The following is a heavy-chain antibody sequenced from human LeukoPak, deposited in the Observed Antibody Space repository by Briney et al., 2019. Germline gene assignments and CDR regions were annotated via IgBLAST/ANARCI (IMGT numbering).Heavy chain of an antibody. CDR1: GFTFSSYA. Sequence: PGRSLRLSCAASGFTFSSYAMHWVRQAPGKGLEWVAVISYDGSNKYYADSVKGRFTISRDNPKNTVYLQMNSLRDEDTAVYYCAKDGAGRHYFVYWGQGTLVTVSS. V-gene: IGHV3-30-3*01. CDR3: AKDGAGRHYFVY. D-gene: IGHD3-16*01. J-gene: IGHJ4*02. CDR2: ISYDGSNK.